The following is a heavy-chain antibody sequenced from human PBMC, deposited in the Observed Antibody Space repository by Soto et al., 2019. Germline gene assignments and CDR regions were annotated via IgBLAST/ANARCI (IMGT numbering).Heavy chain of an antibody. J-gene: IGHJ5*02. Sequence: LRLSCAASGFTFSSYGMHWVRQAPGKGLEWVAVISYDGSNKYYADSVKGRFTISRDNSKNTLYLQMNSLRAEDTAVYYCAKDNHGGNSSFGWFDPWGQGTLVTVSS. V-gene: IGHV3-30*18. CDR3: AKDNHGGNSSFGWFDP. CDR1: GFTFSSYG. D-gene: IGHD2-21*02. CDR2: ISYDGSNK.